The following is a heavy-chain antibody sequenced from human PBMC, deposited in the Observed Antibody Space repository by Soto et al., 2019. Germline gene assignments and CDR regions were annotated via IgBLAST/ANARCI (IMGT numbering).Heavy chain of an antibody. V-gene: IGHV3-11*01. Sequence: QVQLVESGGGLVKPGGSLRLSCAASGFSFSVYYMAWLRQAPGSGLEWISSIDRNGDFVYYADSVKGRFTISRDYAKSSLYLQMDSLRDEETAVYYCVRERASTRAFPQNTFDLWCQGKKVTVAS. D-gene: IGHD3-3*02. CDR3: VRERASTRAFPQNTFDL. J-gene: IGHJ3*01. CDR2: IDRNGDFV. CDR1: GFSFSVYY.